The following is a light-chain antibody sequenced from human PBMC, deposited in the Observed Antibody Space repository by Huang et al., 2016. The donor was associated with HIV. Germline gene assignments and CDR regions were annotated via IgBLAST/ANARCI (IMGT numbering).Light chain of an antibody. CDR3: QQRSRWPPT. V-gene: IGKV3-11*01. J-gene: IGKJ2*01. CDR2: DAS. CDR1: QSVSSH. Sequence: EIVLTQSPATLSLSPGERATLSCRASQSVSSHLAWYQQRPGQAPRLLIYDASTRATCVPGRLSGSGFGTDFPFNTGSLEPGDFAVYYCQQRSRWPPTFGQGTKLEIK.